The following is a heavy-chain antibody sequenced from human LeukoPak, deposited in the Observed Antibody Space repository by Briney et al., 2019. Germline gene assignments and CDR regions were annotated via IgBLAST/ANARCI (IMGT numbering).Heavy chain of an antibody. V-gene: IGHV1-69*13. D-gene: IGHD3-10*01. CDR1: GGTFSSYA. Sequence: SVKVSCKASGGTFSSYAISWVRQAPGQGLEWMGGIIPIFGTADYAQKFQGRVTITADESTSAAYMELSSLRSEDTAVYYCARSGFSRGVITYFDYWGQGTLVTVSS. CDR3: ARSGFSRGVITYFDY. CDR2: IIPIFGTA. J-gene: IGHJ4*02.